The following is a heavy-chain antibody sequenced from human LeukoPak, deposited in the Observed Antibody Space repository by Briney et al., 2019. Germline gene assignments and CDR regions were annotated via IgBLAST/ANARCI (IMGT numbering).Heavy chain of an antibody. CDR1: GFTFSSYS. D-gene: IGHD6-6*01. CDR2: ISSSSSYI. J-gene: IGHJ4*02. CDR3: ARVGVWKGYSSSSAAFDY. V-gene: IGHV3-21*01. Sequence: PGGSLRLSCAASGFTFSSYSMSWVRQAPGKGLEWVSSISSSSSYIYYADSVKGRFTISRDNAKNSLYLQMNSLRAEDTAVYYCARVGVWKGYSSSSAAFDYWGQGTLVTVSS.